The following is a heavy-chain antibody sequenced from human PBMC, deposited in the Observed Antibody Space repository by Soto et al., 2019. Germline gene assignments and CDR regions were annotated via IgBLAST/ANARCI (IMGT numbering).Heavy chain of an antibody. J-gene: IGHJ6*02. Sequence: PGESLKISCKGSGYSFTSYWISWVRQMPGKGLEWMGRIDPSDSYTNYSPSFQGHVTITADKSISTAYLQWSSLRASDTAMYYCARLGSTMVRGTLYGMDVWGQGTTVTVSS. CDR3: ARLGSTMVRGTLYGMDV. V-gene: IGHV5-10-1*01. D-gene: IGHD3-10*01. CDR1: GYSFTSYW. CDR2: IDPSDSYT.